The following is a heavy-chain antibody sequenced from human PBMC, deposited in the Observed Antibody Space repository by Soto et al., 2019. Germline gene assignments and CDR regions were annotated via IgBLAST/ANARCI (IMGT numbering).Heavy chain of an antibody. Sequence: QVQLVQSGAEVKKPGASVKVSCKASGYTFTSFGISWVRQAPGQGLEWMGWISAYNGNTNYAENLQDRVTLTTDASTSSVYMELRSLRSDDTAVYYCARVDYYDSSGYYGYWGQGTLITVSS. CDR2: ISAYNGNT. J-gene: IGHJ4*02. D-gene: IGHD3-22*01. CDR3: ARVDYYDSSGYYGY. CDR1: GYTFTSFG. V-gene: IGHV1-18*01.